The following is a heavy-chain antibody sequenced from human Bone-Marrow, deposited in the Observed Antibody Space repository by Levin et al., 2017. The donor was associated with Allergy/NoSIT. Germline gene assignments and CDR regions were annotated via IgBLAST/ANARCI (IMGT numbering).Heavy chain of an antibody. CDR1: GFTFSSYA. Sequence: LSLTCAASGFTFSSYAMHWVRQAPGKGLEWVAVIPSGGGDKHYADSVKGRVTVSRDDSNNMLYLEMKSLRGDDTAVYYCAKDRGITIFGVVTPQMVAMDIWGQGTTVTVSS. CDR3: AKDRGITIFGVVTPQMVAMDI. CDR2: IPSGGGDK. V-gene: IGHV3-30*04. D-gene: IGHD3-3*01. J-gene: IGHJ6*02.